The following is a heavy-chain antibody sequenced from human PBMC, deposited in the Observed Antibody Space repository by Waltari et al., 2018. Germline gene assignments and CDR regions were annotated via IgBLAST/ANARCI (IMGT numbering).Heavy chain of an antibody. V-gene: IGHV4-59*13. CDR1: GGSISSYY. Sequence: QVRLQESGPGLVKPSGTLSLTGTVAGGSISSYYWSRLRQPPGKGMEWRGYIYYRGGNNYNPSLKSRVTISVDTSKNQFSLKLSSVTAADTAVYYCARTKAIYYYYRDVWGNGTTVTISS. CDR2: IYYRGGN. CDR3: ARTKAIYYYYRDV. J-gene: IGHJ6*03.